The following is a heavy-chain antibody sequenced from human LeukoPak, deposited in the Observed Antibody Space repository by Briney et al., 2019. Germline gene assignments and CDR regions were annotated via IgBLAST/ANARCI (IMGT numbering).Heavy chain of an antibody. CDR2: MNPNSGNT. V-gene: IGHV1-8*03. Sequence: ASVKVSCKASGYTFTSYYMHWVRQATGQGLEWMGWMNPNSGNTGYAQKFQGRVTITRNTSISTAYMELSSLRSEDTAVYYCARFSSSWGYGWFDPWGQGTLVTVSS. D-gene: IGHD6-13*01. CDR1: GYTFTSYY. J-gene: IGHJ5*02. CDR3: ARFSSSWGYGWFDP.